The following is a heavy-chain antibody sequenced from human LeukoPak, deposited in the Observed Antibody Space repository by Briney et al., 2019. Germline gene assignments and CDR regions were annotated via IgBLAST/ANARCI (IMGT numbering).Heavy chain of an antibody. CDR3: ARDGQDYGDYDYYYGMDV. J-gene: IGHJ6*04. CDR2: IYYSGST. D-gene: IGHD4-17*01. V-gene: IGHV4-61*01. Sequence: SETLSLTCTVSGGSVSSGSYYWSWIRQPPGKGLEWIGYIYYSGSTNYNPSLKSRVTISIDTSKNQFSLKLTSVTAADTAVYYCARDGQDYGDYDYYYGMDVWGKGTTVTDSS. CDR1: GGSVSSGSYY.